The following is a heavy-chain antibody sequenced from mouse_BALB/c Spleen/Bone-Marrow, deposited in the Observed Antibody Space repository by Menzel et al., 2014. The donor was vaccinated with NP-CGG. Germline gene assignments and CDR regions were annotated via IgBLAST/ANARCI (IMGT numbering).Heavy chain of an antibody. CDR1: GYAFTDYL. CDR2: INPGSGST. V-gene: IGHV1-54*01. J-gene: IGHJ2*01. CDR3: ARYDGYLDY. D-gene: IGHD2-3*01. Sequence: LQESGAELVRPGTSVKVSCKASGYAFTDYLMEWLRRRPGQGLEWIGVINPGSGSTNYNEKFKDKATLTADTSSNTAYMQLSSLTSDDSAVYFCARYDGYLDYWGQGTTLTVSS.